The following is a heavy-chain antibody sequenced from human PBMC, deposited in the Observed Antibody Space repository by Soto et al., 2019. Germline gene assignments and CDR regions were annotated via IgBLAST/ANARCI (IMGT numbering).Heavy chain of an antibody. Sequence: QVQLQQWGAGLLKPSETLSLTCAVYGGSFSGYYWSWIRQPPGKGLEWIGETNHSGSTNYNPSLKSRVTISVDTSKNQFSLKLSSVTAADTAVYYCARDCSGGSCNFDYWGQGTLVTVSS. CDR2: TNHSGST. CDR1: GGSFSGYY. V-gene: IGHV4-34*01. J-gene: IGHJ4*02. D-gene: IGHD2-15*01. CDR3: ARDCSGGSCNFDY.